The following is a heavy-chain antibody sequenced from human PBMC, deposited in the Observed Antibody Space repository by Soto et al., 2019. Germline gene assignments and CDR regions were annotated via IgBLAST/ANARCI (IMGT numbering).Heavy chain of an antibody. D-gene: IGHD5-18*01. J-gene: IGHJ4*02. V-gene: IGHV4-4*07. CDR1: GGSISNYF. CDR2: MSTSGSA. Sequence: KPSETLSLTCSVSGGSISNYFWSWIRQPAGKGLEWIGRMSTSGSANYSPSLKSRVTMSVDTSKNQLSLNLSSVTAADTAVYYCARGGIQLWFDFWGQGTLVTVSS. CDR3: ARGGIQLWFDF.